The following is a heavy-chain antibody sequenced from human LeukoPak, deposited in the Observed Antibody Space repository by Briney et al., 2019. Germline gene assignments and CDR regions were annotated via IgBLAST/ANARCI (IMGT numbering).Heavy chain of an antibody. CDR2: SNPKHDET. D-gene: IGHD6-25*01. J-gene: IGHJ4*02. V-gene: IGHV1-24*01. CDR3: TTISNGFSNFDY. Sequence: SVKLTRNVSASTLTEISKHMVQHPPAKGHELKGGSNPKHDETIYAQKYQVKVTMTNATYTATTYMELSSTRPKATAAYYCTTISNGFSNFDYWGQGTLVTVSS. CDR1: ASTLTEIS.